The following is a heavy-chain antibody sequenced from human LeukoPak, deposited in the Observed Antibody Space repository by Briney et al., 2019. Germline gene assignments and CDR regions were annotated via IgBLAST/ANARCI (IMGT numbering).Heavy chain of an antibody. V-gene: IGHV3-33*01. D-gene: IGHD2-2*01. CDR2: IWYDGSDK. CDR3: ARTLSYQLLFDAFDI. J-gene: IGHJ3*02. CDR1: GFTFSNYG. Sequence: GGSLRLSRAASGFTFSNYGMHWVRQAPGKGLEWVAVIWYDGSDKYYADSVKGRFTISRDNSKNTLYLQMNYLRAEDTAVYYCARTLSYQLLFDAFDIWGQGTMVTVSS.